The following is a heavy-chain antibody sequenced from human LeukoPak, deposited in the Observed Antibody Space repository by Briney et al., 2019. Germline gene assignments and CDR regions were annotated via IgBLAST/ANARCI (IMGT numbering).Heavy chain of an antibody. J-gene: IGHJ4*02. CDR2: IYQSGSP. D-gene: IGHD3-22*01. Sequence: SETLSLTCAVSGGSISSNNWWGWVRPPPGKGLEWIGEIYQSGSPNYNPSLKSRVTISVDKSRNHFSLNLSSVTAADTAVYYCAGLVGRYSSGLYYYYFDYWGQGTLVTVSS. CDR1: GGSISSNNW. CDR3: AGLVGRYSSGLYYYYFDY. V-gene: IGHV4-4*02.